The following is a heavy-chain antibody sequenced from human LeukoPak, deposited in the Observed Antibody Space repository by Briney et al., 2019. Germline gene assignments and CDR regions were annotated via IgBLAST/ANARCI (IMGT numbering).Heavy chain of an antibody. Sequence: GGSLRLSCAASGFIFTSYAMSWVRQAPGKVLEWVSVLSGSGGSTYYADSVKGRFTIPRDNSKSTMYLQMNSLRAEDTAVYYCAKGARIVVVPQHWGQGTLVTVSS. D-gene: IGHD2-2*01. J-gene: IGHJ4*02. CDR2: LSGSGGST. CDR3: AKGARIVVVPQH. V-gene: IGHV3-23*01. CDR1: GFIFTSYA.